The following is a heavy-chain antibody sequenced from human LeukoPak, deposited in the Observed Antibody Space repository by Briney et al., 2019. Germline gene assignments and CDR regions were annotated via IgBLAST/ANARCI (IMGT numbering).Heavy chain of an antibody. J-gene: IGHJ4*02. V-gene: IGHV3-23*01. D-gene: IGHD4-17*01. Sequence: PGGSLRLSCAASGFTFSSYAMSWVRRAPGKGLEWVSAISGSGGSTYYADSVKGRFTISRDNSKNTLYLQMNSLRAEDTAVYYCANADYGDYGLFDYWGQGNLVTVSS. CDR3: ANADYGDYGLFDY. CDR2: ISGSGGST. CDR1: GFTFSSYA.